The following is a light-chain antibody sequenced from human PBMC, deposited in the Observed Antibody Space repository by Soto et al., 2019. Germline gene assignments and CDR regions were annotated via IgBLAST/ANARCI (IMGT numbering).Light chain of an antibody. CDR1: QGISSF. V-gene: IGKV1-9*01. CDR2: AAS. Sequence: IQLTQSPSSRSASVLDVVTMAFLASQGISSFLAWFQQKPGKAPKLLIYAASTLQSGVPSRFSGSGSGTDFTLTISSLQPEDFATYYCQQLNSYPLTFGGGTKVDIK. CDR3: QQLNSYPLT. J-gene: IGKJ4*01.